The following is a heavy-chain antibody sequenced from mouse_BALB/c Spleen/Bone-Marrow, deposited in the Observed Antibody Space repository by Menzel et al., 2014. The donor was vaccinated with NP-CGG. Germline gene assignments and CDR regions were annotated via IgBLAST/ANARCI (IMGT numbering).Heavy chain of an antibody. D-gene: IGHD2-1*01. Sequence: VKLMESGPELVRPGASVKISCKASGYTFTSYWTHWVKQRPGQGLEWIGMIDPSNSETRLTQKFRDKATLNVDKSSNTAYVQLSSLTSEDSAVYYCARLDGNYRNYFDYWGQGTSLTVSS. V-gene: IGHV1S126*01. CDR2: IDPSNSET. CDR3: ARLDGNYRNYFDY. CDR1: GYTFTSYW. J-gene: IGHJ2*02.